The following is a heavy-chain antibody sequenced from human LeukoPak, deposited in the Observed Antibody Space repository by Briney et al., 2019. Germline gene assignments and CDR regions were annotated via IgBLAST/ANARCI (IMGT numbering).Heavy chain of an antibody. D-gene: IGHD3-3*01. J-gene: IGHJ3*01. CDR2: IDWDDDK. CDR1: GFSLSTSGMC. Sequence: SGPTLVNPTQTLTLTCTFSGFSLSTSGMCVSWIRQPPGKALEWLARIDWDDDKYYSTSLKTRLTISKGTSKNQVVLTMTNMDPVDTATYYCARMIAFGVVYDAFDVWGQGTMVTVSS. CDR3: ARMIAFGVVYDAFDV. V-gene: IGHV2-70*11.